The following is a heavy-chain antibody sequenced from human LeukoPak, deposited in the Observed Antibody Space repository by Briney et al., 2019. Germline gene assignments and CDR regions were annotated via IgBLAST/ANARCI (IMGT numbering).Heavy chain of an antibody. D-gene: IGHD3-22*01. Sequence: SGGSLRLSCAASGFTFSSYAMSWVRQAPGKGLEWVSAISGSGGSTYYADSVKGRFTISRDNSKNTLYLQMGSLRAEDMAVYYCARVVYDSSGYLRDYWGQGTLVTVSS. CDR3: ARVVYDSSGYLRDY. J-gene: IGHJ4*02. V-gene: IGHV3-23*01. CDR1: GFTFSSYA. CDR2: ISGSGGST.